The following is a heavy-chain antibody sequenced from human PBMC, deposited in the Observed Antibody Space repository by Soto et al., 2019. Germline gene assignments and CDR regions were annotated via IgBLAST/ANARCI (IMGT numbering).Heavy chain of an antibody. CDR2: ISYDGSNK. D-gene: IGHD3-3*01. J-gene: IGHJ4*02. Sequence: PGGSLRLSCAASGFTCSSYGMHWVRQAPGKGLEWVAVISYDGSNKYYADSVKGRFTISRDNSKNTLYLQMNSLRAEDTAVYYCAKEVRITYYDFWSGYYPDDYWGQGTLVTVSS. CDR1: GFTCSSYG. CDR3: AKEVRITYYDFWSGYYPDDY. V-gene: IGHV3-30*18.